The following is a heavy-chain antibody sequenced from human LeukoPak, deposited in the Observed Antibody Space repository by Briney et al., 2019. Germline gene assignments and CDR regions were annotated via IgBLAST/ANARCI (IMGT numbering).Heavy chain of an antibody. J-gene: IGHJ4*02. CDR3: ARDRRGIAAAADDY. Sequence: GGSLRLSCAASGFTFSSYDMHWVRQSTGKGLEWVSGIGTAGDTYHVASVKGRFTISRENAKNSLYLQMNSLRAEDTAVYYCARDRRGIAAAADDYWGQGTLVTVSS. CDR2: IGTAGDT. V-gene: IGHV3-13*01. CDR1: GFTFSSYD. D-gene: IGHD6-13*01.